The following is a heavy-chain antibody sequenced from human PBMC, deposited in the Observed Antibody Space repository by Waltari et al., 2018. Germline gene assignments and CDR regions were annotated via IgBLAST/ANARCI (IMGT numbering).Heavy chain of an antibody. V-gene: IGHV1-24*01. J-gene: IGHJ3*02. CDR1: GYTLTELS. D-gene: IGHD3-22*01. Sequence: QVQLVQSGAEVKKPGASVKVPCKVSGYTLTELSMHWVRQAPGKGLEWMGGFDPEDGETIYAQKFQGRVTMTEDTSTDTAYMELSSLRSEDTAVYYCATASRYYYDSSGYYDAFDIWGQGTMVTVSS. CDR3: ATASRYYYDSSGYYDAFDI. CDR2: FDPEDGET.